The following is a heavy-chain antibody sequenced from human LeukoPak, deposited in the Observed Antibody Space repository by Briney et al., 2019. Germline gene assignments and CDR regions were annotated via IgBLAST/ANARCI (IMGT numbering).Heavy chain of an antibody. D-gene: IGHD2-15*01. CDR3: AKPYCSGGSCYPDY. J-gene: IGHJ4*02. CDR2: INPNSGGT. CDR1: GYTFTGYY. V-gene: IGHV1-2*06. Sequence: ASVKVSCKASGYTFTGYYMHWVRQAPGQGLEWMGRINPNSGGTNYAQKFQGRVTMTRDTSISTAYMELSRLRSDDTAVYYCAKPYCSGGSCYPDYWGQGTLVTVSS.